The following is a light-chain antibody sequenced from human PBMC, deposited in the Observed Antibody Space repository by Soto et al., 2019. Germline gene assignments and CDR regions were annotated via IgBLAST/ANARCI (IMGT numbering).Light chain of an antibody. CDR1: QSVSSNY. Sequence: EIVLTQFPGTLSLSPGERPSLSCRASQSVSSNYLAWFEQTPGQAPRLLISGASNRASDIPDRFSGSGSWTDLTITISRLQPEDFEVYYCLQYGSSPHTFGQGTRREI. CDR3: LQYGSSPHT. CDR2: GAS. V-gene: IGKV3-20*01. J-gene: IGKJ5*01.